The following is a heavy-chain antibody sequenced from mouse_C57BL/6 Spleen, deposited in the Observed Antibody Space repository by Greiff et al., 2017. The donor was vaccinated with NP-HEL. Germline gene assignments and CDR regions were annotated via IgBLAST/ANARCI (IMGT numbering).Heavy chain of an antibody. V-gene: IGHV5-4*03. Sequence: EVKVVESGVGLVKPGGSLKLSCAASGFTFSSYAMSWVRQTPEKRLEWVATISDGGSYTYYPDNVKGRFTISRDNAKNNLYLQMSHLKSEDTAMYYCARAPYYYGSSYPDYWGQGTTLTVSS. D-gene: IGHD1-1*01. J-gene: IGHJ2*01. CDR2: ISDGGSYT. CDR1: GFTFSSYA. CDR3: ARAPYYYGSSYPDY.